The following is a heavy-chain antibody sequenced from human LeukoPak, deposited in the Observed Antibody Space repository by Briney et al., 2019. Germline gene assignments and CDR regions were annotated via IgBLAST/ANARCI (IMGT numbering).Heavy chain of an antibody. D-gene: IGHD2-2*01. Sequence: ASVKVSCKASGYTFTSYAMNWVRQAPGQGLEWMGWINTNTGNPTYAQGFTGRFVFSLDTSVSTAYLQISSLKAEDTAVYYCARALLPAAKVGNNWFDPWGQGTLVTVSS. CDR1: GYTFTSYA. CDR3: ARALLPAAKVGNNWFDP. CDR2: INTNTGNP. J-gene: IGHJ5*02. V-gene: IGHV7-4-1*02.